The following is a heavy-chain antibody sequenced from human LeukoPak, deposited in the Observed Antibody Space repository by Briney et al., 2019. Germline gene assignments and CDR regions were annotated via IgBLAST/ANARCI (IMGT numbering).Heavy chain of an antibody. CDR3: ARANGGSYYRTYYFDY. J-gene: IGHJ4*02. Sequence: SETLSLTCTVSGYSISSGYYWGWIRQPPGKGLEWIGSIYHSGSTYYNPSLKSRVTISVDTSKNQFSLKLSSVTAADTAVYYCARANGGSYYRTYYFDYWGQGTLVTVSS. CDR2: IYHSGST. V-gene: IGHV4-38-2*02. CDR1: GYSISSGYY. D-gene: IGHD1-26*01.